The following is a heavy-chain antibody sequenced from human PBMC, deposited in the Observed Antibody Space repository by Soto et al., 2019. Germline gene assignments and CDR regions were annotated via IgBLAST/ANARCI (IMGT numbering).Heavy chain of an antibody. Sequence: GGSLRLSCAASGFTFSNAWMSWVHQAPGKGLEWVGRIKSKTDGGTTDYAAPVKGRFTISRDDSKNTLYLQMNSLKTEDTAVYYCTTDVLKYSSGWPWDYWGQGTLVTVSS. CDR3: TTDVLKYSSGWPWDY. D-gene: IGHD6-19*01. V-gene: IGHV3-15*01. J-gene: IGHJ4*02. CDR2: IKSKTDGGTT. CDR1: GFTFSNAW.